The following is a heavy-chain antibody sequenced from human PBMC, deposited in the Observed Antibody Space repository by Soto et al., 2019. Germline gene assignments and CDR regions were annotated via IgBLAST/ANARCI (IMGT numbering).Heavy chain of an antibody. V-gene: IGHV4-39*01. CDR3: SRKGGGYCSGGSRHFEY. Sequence: SETLSLTCTVSGGSISSSSYYWGWIRQPPGKGLEWIGSIYYRGNTYYNPSLKSRVTISVDTSKNQFSLKLSSVTAADTAVYYFSRKGGGYCSGGSRHFEYWGQGTLVTVSP. J-gene: IGHJ4*02. CDR1: GGSISSSSYY. CDR2: IYYRGNT. D-gene: IGHD2-15*01.